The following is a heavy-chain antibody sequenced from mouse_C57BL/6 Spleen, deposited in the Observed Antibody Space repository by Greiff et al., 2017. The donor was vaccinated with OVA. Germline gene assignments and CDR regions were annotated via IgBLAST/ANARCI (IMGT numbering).Heavy chain of an antibody. CDR3: ARWWDWYFDV. CDR2: IYPGSGST. Sequence: VQLQQPGAELVKPGASVKMSCKASGYTFTSYWITWVKQRPGQGLEWIGDIYPGSGSTTYNEKFKSKATLTVDTSSSTAYRQLSSLTSEDSAVYYCARWWDWYFDVWGTGTTVTVSS. V-gene: IGHV1-55*01. J-gene: IGHJ1*03. CDR1: GYTFTSYW. D-gene: IGHD1-1*02.